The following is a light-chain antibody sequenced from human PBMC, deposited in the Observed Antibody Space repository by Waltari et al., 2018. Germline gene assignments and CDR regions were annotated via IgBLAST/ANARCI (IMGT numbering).Light chain of an antibody. CDR3: CSHTGSNTWV. CDR1: SSYNL. Sequence: QSALTQPASVSGSPGQPITISSTGTSSYNLVSWYQQYPGEAPKVVIFEDTKRPSGVSNRFSASKSGNTASLTISGLQAEDEADYYCCSHTGSNTWVFGGGTKVTVL. V-gene: IGLV2-23*01. CDR2: EDT. J-gene: IGLJ3*02.